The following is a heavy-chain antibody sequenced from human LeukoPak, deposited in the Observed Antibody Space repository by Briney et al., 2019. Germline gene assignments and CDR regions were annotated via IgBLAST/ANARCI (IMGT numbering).Heavy chain of an antibody. D-gene: IGHD3-10*01. CDR3: ARVGGYYGSGSYLHWFDP. Sequence: SETLSLTCSVSGGSISSSSFYWGWIRQPPGKGLEWIGSIYYSGNTYYNPSLKSRVTISVDTSKDQFSLRLSSVTATDTAVCYCARVGGYYGSGSYLHWFDPWGQGILVTVSS. CDR1: GGSISSSSFY. J-gene: IGHJ5*02. V-gene: IGHV4-39*07. CDR2: IYYSGNT.